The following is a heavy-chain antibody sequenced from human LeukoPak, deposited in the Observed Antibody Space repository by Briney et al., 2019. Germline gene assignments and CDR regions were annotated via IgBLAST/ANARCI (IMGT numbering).Heavy chain of an antibody. CDR1: GYTFTNYY. Sequence: ASVKVSCKASGYTFTNYYIHWVRQAPGQGLEWMGLINPGGDNTDYAQNFQGRVTMTRDTSTSTVYMGLRSLTSDDTAVYYCARIWGVGGYSYESDYWGQGTLVTVSS. D-gene: IGHD5-18*01. CDR2: INPGGDNT. CDR3: ARIWGVGGYSYESDY. J-gene: IGHJ4*02. V-gene: IGHV1-46*01.